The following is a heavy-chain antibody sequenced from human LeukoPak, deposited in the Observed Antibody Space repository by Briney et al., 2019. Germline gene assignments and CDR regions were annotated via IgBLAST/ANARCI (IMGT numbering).Heavy chain of an antibody. V-gene: IGHV3-53*01. D-gene: IGHD6-19*01. J-gene: IGHJ4*02. CDR1: GFTVSSNS. Sequence: GGSLRLSCTVSGFTVSSNSWSWVRQAPGKGLEWVSFIYSGGNTHYSDSVTGRFTISRDNSKNTLYLQMNSLRAEDTAVYYCARDFGGSGWSYFDYWGQGALVTVSS. CDR3: ARDFGGSGWSYFDY. CDR2: IYSGGNT.